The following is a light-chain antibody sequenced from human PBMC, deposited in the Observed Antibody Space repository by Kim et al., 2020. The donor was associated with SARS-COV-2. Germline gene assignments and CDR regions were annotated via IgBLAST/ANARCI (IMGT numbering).Light chain of an antibody. J-gene: IGLJ2*01. CDR2: DGN. CDR1: SSDIGCYNF. Sequence: GQSITISCTGTSSDIGCYNFVSWYQQHPGKAPKLMIHDGNKRPAGVSNRFSGSKSGNTASLTVSGLQAEDEADYYCSSYTASSTLAFGGGTKVTVL. V-gene: IGLV2-14*03. CDR3: SSYTASSTLA.